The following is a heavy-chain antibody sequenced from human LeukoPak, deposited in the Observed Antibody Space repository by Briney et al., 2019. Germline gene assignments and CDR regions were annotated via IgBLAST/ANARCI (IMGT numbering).Heavy chain of an antibody. J-gene: IGHJ4*02. D-gene: IGHD3-10*01. V-gene: IGHV4-59*01. CDR3: ARDYYDSGSSAL. CDR2: IYYSGST. Sequence: PSETLSLTCAVYGGSFSGYYWSWIRQPPGKGLEWIGNIYYSGSTNYNPSLKSRVTISVDTSKNQFSLKLSSVTAADTAVYYCARDYYDSGSSALWGQGTLVTVSS. CDR1: GGSFSGYY.